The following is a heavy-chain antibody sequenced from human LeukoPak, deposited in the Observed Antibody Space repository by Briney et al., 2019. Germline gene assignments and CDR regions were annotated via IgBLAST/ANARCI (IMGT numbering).Heavy chain of an antibody. CDR2: INPNSGGT. V-gene: IGHV1-2*02. Sequence: GASVKVSCKASGYTFTGYYMHWVRQAPGQGLEWMGWINPNSGGTNYAQKFQGRVTMTRDTSISTAYMELSRLRSDDTAVYYCARKSQPVLRYCSGGSCPSWFDYWGQGTLVTVSS. J-gene: IGHJ4*02. CDR3: ARKSQPVLRYCSGGSCPSWFDY. D-gene: IGHD2-15*01. CDR1: GYTFTGYY.